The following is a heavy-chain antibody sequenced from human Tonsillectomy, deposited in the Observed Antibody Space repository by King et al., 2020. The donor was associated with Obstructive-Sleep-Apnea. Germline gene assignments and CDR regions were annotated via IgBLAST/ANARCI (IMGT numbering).Heavy chain of an antibody. CDR3: ARHLQFSAFDI. Sequence: QLQESGPGLVKPSETLSLTCTVSGVSITSSIYYWGWIRQPPGKGLEWIGSLSYSGTTYYNPSLKSRVTMSIDTSKSSFSVKLSSVTASDTAMFYCARHLQFSAFDIWGQGTMVTVSS. CDR1: GVSITSSIYY. V-gene: IGHV4-39*07. J-gene: IGHJ3*02. D-gene: IGHD5-24*01. CDR2: LSYSGTT.